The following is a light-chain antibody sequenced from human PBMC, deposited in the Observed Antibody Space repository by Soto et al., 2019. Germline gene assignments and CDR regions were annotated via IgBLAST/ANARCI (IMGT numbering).Light chain of an antibody. Sequence: QSALTQPASVSGSPGQSITISCTGTSSDVGGYNYVSWYQQHPGKAPKLMIYDVSNWPSGVSNCFSGSKSGNTASLTISGLQAEDEADYYCSSYTSSSVVFGGGTKLTVL. CDR3: SSYTSSSVV. CDR1: SSDVGGYNY. V-gene: IGLV2-14*01. CDR2: DVS. J-gene: IGLJ2*01.